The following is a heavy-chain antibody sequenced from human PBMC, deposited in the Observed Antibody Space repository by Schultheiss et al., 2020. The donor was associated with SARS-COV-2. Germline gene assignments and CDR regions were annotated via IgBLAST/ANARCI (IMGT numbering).Heavy chain of an antibody. J-gene: IGHJ4*02. CDR1: GYSFTSYW. D-gene: IGHD5-18*01. Sequence: GGSLRLSCKGSGYSFTSYWISWVRQMPGKGLEWMGRIDPSDSYTNYSPSFQGHVTISADKSISTAYLQWSSLKASDTAMYYCASDRPGYSYGLGYWGQGTLVTVSS. CDR2: IDPSDSYT. V-gene: IGHV5-10-1*01. CDR3: ASDRPGYSYGLGY.